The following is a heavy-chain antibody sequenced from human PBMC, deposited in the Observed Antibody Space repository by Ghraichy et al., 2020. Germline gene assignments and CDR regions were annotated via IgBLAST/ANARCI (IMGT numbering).Heavy chain of an antibody. CDR2: ISYDGSNK. CDR1: GFTFSSYA. D-gene: IGHD6-19*01. CDR3: GYSSGWYFGEVDY. J-gene: IGHJ4*02. Sequence: GGSLRLSCAASGFTFSSYAMHWVRQAPGKGLEWVAVISYDGSNKYYADSVKGRFTISRDNSKNTLYLQMNSLRAEDTAVYYCGYSSGWYFGEVDYWGQGTLVTVSS. V-gene: IGHV3-30-3*01.